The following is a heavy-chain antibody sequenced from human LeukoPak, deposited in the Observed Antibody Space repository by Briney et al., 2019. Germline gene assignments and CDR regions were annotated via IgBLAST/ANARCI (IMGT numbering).Heavy chain of an antibody. Sequence: SETLSLTCTVSGGSISNSHYSWGWIRQPPGKGLEWIAHISYSGSTYYNPSLRSRVTISVDTSKNQFSLKLASMTAADAAIFYCASVNYVDYGFDYWGQGTPVTVSS. J-gene: IGHJ4*02. D-gene: IGHD4-17*01. CDR1: GGSISNSHYS. V-gene: IGHV4-39*01. CDR3: ASVNYVDYGFDY. CDR2: ISYSGST.